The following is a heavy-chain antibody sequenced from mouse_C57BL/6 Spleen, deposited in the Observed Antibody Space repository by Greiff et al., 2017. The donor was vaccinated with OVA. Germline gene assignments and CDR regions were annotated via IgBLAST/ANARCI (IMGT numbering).Heavy chain of an antibody. Sequence: VQLQQSGAELVRPGASVKLSCKASGYTFTDYYINWVKQRPGQGLEWIARIYPGSGNTYYNEKFKGKATLTADKSSSTAYMQLSSLTSEDSAVYFCARSILGSSYDYWGQGTTLTVSS. CDR3: ARSILGSSYDY. CDR2: IYPGSGNT. D-gene: IGHD1-1*01. CDR1: GYTFTDYY. V-gene: IGHV1-76*01. J-gene: IGHJ2*01.